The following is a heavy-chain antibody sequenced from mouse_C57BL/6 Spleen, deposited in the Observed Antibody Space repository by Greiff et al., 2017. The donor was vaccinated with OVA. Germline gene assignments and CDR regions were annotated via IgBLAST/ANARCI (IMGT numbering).Heavy chain of an antibody. J-gene: IGHJ4*01. Sequence: VQLQQSGAELVKPGASVKLSCKASGYTFTSYCMQWVKQRPGQGLEWIGEIDPSDSYTNYNQKFKGKATLTVDTSSSTAYMQLSSLTSEDSAVYYCARGGLYAMDYWGQGTSVTVSS. CDR1: GYTFTSYC. V-gene: IGHV1-50*01. CDR3: ARGGLYAMDY. CDR2: IDPSDSYT. D-gene: IGHD3-1*01.